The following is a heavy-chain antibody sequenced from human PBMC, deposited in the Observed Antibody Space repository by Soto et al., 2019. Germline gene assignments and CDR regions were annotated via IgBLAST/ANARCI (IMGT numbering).Heavy chain of an antibody. Sequence: GESLKISCKGSGYSFTSYWIGWVRQMPGKGLEWMGIIYPGDSDTRYSPSFEGQVNISADKSISTAYLKWSSLKAPDTAMYYCARSKPKAYCSGGSCPKRDNWFDPWGQGTLVTVSS. V-gene: IGHV5-51*01. CDR1: GYSFTSYW. D-gene: IGHD2-15*01. CDR2: IYPGDSDT. J-gene: IGHJ5*02. CDR3: ARSKPKAYCSGGSCPKRDNWFDP.